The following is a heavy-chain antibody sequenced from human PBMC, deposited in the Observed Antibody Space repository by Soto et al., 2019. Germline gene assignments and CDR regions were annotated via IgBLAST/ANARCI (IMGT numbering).Heavy chain of an antibody. J-gene: IGHJ4*02. CDR3: ARQKGY. CDR2: VYPGDSQT. CDR1: GDTFTDAW. V-gene: IGHV5-51*01. Sequence: GESRKISCKASGDTFTDAWIGWVRQMPGKGLEWMGIVYPGDSQTRYNPSFQGQITISADKSITTAYLQWTSLKASDSAMYYCARQKGYSGQGTLVTVSS.